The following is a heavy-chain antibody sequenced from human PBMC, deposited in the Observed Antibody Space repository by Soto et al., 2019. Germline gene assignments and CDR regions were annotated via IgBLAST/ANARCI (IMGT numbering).Heavy chain of an antibody. CDR3: ARGGSYGCNRPTFDE. D-gene: IGHD5-18*01. Sequence: SETLSLTSAVYGGTFSGYYWSWIRQPPGKGLEWIGEINHSGSTSCLPPLKSRVTISVGTSKCQFSLKLSSLTAADTAVYYCARGGSYGCNRPTFDEWGQGTLVTVSS. V-gene: IGHV4-34*01. CDR2: INHSGST. J-gene: IGHJ4*02. CDR1: GGTFSGYY.